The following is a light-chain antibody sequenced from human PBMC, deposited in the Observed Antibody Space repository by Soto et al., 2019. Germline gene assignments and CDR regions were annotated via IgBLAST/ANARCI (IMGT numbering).Light chain of an antibody. Sequence: EIVLTQSPGTLSLSPEERATLSCRASQSINSNYLAWYQLEPGQAPRLLIYGASIRATAIPDRFSGSVSGTDFTLTISGLDPEDFAVYFCQQYGTSPRTFGQGTKVDIK. CDR2: GAS. J-gene: IGKJ1*01. V-gene: IGKV3-20*01. CDR3: QQYGTSPRT. CDR1: QSINSNY.